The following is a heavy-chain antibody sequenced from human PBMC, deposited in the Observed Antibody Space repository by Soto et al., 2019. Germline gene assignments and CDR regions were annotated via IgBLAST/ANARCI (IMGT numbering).Heavy chain of an antibody. D-gene: IGHD3-9*01. CDR2: IYPGDSVT. CDR3: ARSYYDVLTGYPLNFDY. CDR1: GYSFTKYW. Sequence: GESLKISCKGSGYSFTKYWIGWVRQMPGKGLEWMGIIYPGDSVTRYSPPFQGQVTISADKSISTAYLQWSSLKASDTAMYYCARSYYDVLTGYPLNFDYWGQGTLVPVSS. V-gene: IGHV5-51*01. J-gene: IGHJ4*02.